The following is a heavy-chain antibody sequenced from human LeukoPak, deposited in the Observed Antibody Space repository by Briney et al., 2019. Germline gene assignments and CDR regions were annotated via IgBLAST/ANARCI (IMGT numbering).Heavy chain of an antibody. Sequence: GGSLRLSCAASGFTFSSYVMSWVRQAPGKGLEWVSDISGSGGNTYYADSVKGRFTISRDNSKNTLYLQMNSLRAEDPALYYRAKSSYHASSASSESRPLDYRRQPTLLTVRS. CDR3: AKSSYHASSASSESRPLDY. D-gene: IGHD3-22*01. CDR2: ISGSGGNT. V-gene: IGHV3-23*01. CDR1: GFTFSSYV. J-gene: IGHJ4*02.